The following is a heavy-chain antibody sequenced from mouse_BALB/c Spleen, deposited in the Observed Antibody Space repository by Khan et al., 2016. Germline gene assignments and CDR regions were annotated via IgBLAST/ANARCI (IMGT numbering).Heavy chain of an antibody. Sequence: EVKLEASGGGLVQPGGSMKLSCVASGFTFSNYWMNWVRQSPEKGLEWVAEIRLKSNNYATYYAESVKGRFTISRDDSKSSVYLQMNNLRAEDTGIYYCSRDGYLDYWGQGTTLTVSS. J-gene: IGHJ2*01. CDR3: SRDGYLDY. V-gene: IGHV6-6*02. CDR1: GFTFSNYW. CDR2: IRLKSNNYAT. D-gene: IGHD2-3*01.